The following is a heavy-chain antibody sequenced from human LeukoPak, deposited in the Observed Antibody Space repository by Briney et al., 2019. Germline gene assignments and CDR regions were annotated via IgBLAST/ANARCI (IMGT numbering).Heavy chain of an antibody. CDR2: IYYSGST. CDR3: ARRDGYNSYYFDY. V-gene: IGHV4-59*08. CDR1: GGSISSYY. D-gene: IGHD5-24*01. Sequence: PSETLSLTCTVSGGSISSYYWSWIRQPPGKGLEWIGYIYYSGSTNYNPSLKSRVTISVDTSKNQFSLKVSSVTAADTAVYYCARRDGYNSYYFDYWGQGTLVTVSS. J-gene: IGHJ4*02.